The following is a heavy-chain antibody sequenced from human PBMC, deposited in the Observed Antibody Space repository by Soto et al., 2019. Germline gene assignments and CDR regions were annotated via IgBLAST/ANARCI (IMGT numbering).Heavy chain of an antibody. J-gene: IGHJ5*02. CDR1: GGSISSSGYY. CDR3: ARRGARMEADGLSTGFDP. D-gene: IGHD6-13*01. CDR2: TSYSGNT. V-gene: IGHV4-39*01. Sequence: PSETLSLTCSVSGGSISSSGYYWGWIRQPPGKGLEWIGTTSYSGNTYYSPSLKSRVTISVDTSKNQLSLELSSVTATDTAVYFCARRGARMEADGLSTGFDPWGQGTLVTVSS.